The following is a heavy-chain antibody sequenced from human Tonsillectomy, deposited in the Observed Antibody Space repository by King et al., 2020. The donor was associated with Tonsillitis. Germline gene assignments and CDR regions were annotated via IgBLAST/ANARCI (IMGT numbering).Heavy chain of an antibody. CDR1: GYTFTGYY. CDR2: INPNSGGT. D-gene: IGHD3-10*01. J-gene: IGHJ6*03. V-gene: IGHV1-2*04. CDR3: ARGGGGSGSYYSPSENYYYYYYMDV. Sequence: VQLVESGAEVKKPGASVKVSCKASGYTFTGYYMHWVRQAPGQGLEWMGWINPNSGGTNYAQKFQGWVTMTRDTSISTAYMELSRLRSDDTAVYYCARGGGGSGSYYSPSENYYYYYYMDVWGKGTTVTVSS.